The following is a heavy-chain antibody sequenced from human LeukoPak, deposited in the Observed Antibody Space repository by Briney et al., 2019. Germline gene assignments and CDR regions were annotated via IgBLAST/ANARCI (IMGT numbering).Heavy chain of an antibody. CDR1: GFTFSRPA. D-gene: IGHD4-11*01. CDR3: AAGGPADYRSINDYGMDF. CDR2: IVVGSGNT. Sequence: ASVKVSCKASGFTFSRPAVQWVRQARGQRLEWIGWIVVGSGNTNYAQRFQERVTITRDMSSSTAYMELSSLRSEDTAVYYCAAGGPADYRSINDYGMDFWGKGTTVTVSS. V-gene: IGHV1-58*01. J-gene: IGHJ6*04.